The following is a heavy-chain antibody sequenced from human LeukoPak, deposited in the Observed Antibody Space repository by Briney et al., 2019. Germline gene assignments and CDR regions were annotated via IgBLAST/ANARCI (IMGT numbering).Heavy chain of an antibody. Sequence: GASVKVSCKTSGYPFTTYEINWVRQAAGQGLERMGIINPSGGSTSYAQKFQGRVTMTRDTSTSTVYMELSSLRSEDTAVYYCYYGSGSHFDYWGQGTLVTVSS. D-gene: IGHD3-10*01. CDR1: GYPFTTYE. CDR2: INPSGGST. V-gene: IGHV1-46*01. CDR3: YYGSGSHFDY. J-gene: IGHJ4*02.